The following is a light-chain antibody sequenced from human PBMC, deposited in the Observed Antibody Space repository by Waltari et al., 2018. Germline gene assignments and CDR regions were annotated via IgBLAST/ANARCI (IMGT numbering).Light chain of an antibody. J-gene: IGLJ3*02. Sequence: QSALTQPASVSGSPGQSITISCTGTSSDVGGYNLVSWYQQHPGKAPKLIIYEGNKWPSGVSHRFSGSKSGNTASLTISGLQAEDEADYYCCSFARSTTWVFGGGTTLTVL. V-gene: IGLV2-23*01. CDR1: SSDVGGYNL. CDR3: CSFARSTTWV. CDR2: EGN.